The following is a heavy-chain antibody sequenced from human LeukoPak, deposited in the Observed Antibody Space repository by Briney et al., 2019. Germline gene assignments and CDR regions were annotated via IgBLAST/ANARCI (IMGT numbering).Heavy chain of an antibody. D-gene: IGHD3-22*01. J-gene: IGHJ4*02. Sequence: ASVKVSCKASGGTFSSYTISWVRQAPGQGLEWMGRIIPILDIANYAQKFQGRVTITADKSTSTAYMELSSLRSEDTAVYYCASPPIDNYDSSGYYPYWGQGTLVTVSS. CDR2: IIPILDIA. CDR1: GGTFSSYT. CDR3: ASPPIDNYDSSGYYPY. V-gene: IGHV1-69*02.